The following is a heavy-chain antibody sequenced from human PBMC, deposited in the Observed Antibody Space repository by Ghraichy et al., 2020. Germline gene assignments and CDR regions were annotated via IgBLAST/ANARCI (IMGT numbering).Heavy chain of an antibody. Sequence: VKVSCMASGYTFSDYYMHWVRQAPGQGLEWMGWINPNTGGTKSAQKFQGRVTMTRDTSINTVYMELSGLRSDDTAVYYCARSGVIVVATTGHFFDFWGQGTMVTVSP. CDR3: ARSGVIVVATTGHFFDF. J-gene: IGHJ3*01. CDR2: INPNTGGT. V-gene: IGHV1-2*02. CDR1: GYTFSDYY. D-gene: IGHD5-12*01.